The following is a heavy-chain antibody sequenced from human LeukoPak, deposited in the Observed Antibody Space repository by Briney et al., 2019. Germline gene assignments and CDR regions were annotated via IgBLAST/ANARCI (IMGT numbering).Heavy chain of an antibody. Sequence: SETLSLTCTVSGGSISSYYWSWIRQPPGKGLEWIGYIYYSGSTNYNPSLKSRVTISVDTSKNQFSLKLSSVTAADTAVYYCARGPPDYGDYPTSAYFDYWGQGTLVTVSS. J-gene: IGHJ4*02. CDR3: ARGPPDYGDYPTSAYFDY. CDR2: IYYSGST. D-gene: IGHD4-17*01. CDR1: GGSISSYY. V-gene: IGHV4-59*12.